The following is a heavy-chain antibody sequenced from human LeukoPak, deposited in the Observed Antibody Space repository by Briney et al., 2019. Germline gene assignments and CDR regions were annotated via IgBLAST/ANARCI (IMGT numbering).Heavy chain of an antibody. CDR1: GGTFSSYT. J-gene: IGHJ4*02. CDR3: ARTPSGIAVAEDY. Sequence: ASVKVPCKASGGTFSSYTISWVRQAPGQGLEWMGRIIPILGIANYAQKFQGRVTITTDESTSTAYMELSSLRSEDTAVYYCARTPSGIAVAEDYWGQGTLVTVSS. D-gene: IGHD6-19*01. V-gene: IGHV1-69*02. CDR2: IIPILGIA.